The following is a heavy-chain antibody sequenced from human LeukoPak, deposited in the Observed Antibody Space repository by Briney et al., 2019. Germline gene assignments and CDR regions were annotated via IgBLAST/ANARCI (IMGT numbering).Heavy chain of an antibody. Sequence: ASVKVSCKASGYTLIDFGISWVRQAPGQGLEWMGWITTYNGNTNYIQKLQGRVTMTTDTSTSTAYMELRSLRSDDTAVYYCARGPYYDSWSGAGYWGQGTLVTVSS. D-gene: IGHD3-3*01. CDR1: GYTLIDFG. CDR3: ARGPYYDSWSGAGY. J-gene: IGHJ4*02. V-gene: IGHV1-18*01. CDR2: ITTYNGNT.